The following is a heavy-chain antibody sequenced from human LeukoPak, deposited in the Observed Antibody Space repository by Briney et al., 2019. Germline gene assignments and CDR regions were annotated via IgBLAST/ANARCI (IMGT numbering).Heavy chain of an antibody. CDR2: IKQDGSEK. CDR1: GFTFSSYW. D-gene: IGHD2-15*01. CDR3: ARAKDIAAFDY. J-gene: IGHJ4*02. Sequence: GGSLRLSCAASGFTFSSYWMSWVCQAPGKGLEWVANIKQDGSEKYYVDSVKGRFTISRDNAKNSLYLQMNSLRAEDTAVYYCARAKDIAAFDYWGQGTLVTVSS. V-gene: IGHV3-7*01.